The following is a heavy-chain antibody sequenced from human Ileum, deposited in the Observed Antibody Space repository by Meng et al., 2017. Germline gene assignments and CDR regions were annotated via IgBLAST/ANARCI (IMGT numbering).Heavy chain of an antibody. CDR1: GYTFTTYD. CDR2: VSPSSGNT. D-gene: IGHD3-16*01. CDR3: ARGVGDLGDY. Sequence: ASVKVSCKASGYTFTTYDINWVRQATGQGLEWMGWVSPSSGNTRYAQKFQGRVNMTRDTSISTVYMELTSLKSDDTAVYYCARGVGDLGDYWGQGTLVTVSS. J-gene: IGHJ4*02. V-gene: IGHV1-8*01.